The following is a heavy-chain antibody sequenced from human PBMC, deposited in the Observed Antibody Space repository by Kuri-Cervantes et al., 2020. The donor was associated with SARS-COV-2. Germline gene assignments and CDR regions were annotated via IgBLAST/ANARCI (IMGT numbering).Heavy chain of an antibody. D-gene: IGHD3-22*01. CDR1: GFTFSSYA. CDR2: ISGSGGSP. Sequence: GESLKISCAASGFTFSSYAMSWVRQAPGKGLEWVSAISGSGGSPYYADSVKGRFTISRDNSKNTLYLQMNSLRAEDTAVYYCANLQWLLIDDAFDIWGQGTMVTVSS. J-gene: IGHJ3*02. V-gene: IGHV3-23*01. CDR3: ANLQWLLIDDAFDI.